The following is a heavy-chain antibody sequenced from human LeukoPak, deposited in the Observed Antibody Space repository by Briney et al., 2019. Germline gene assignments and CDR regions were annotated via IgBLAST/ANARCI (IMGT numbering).Heavy chain of an antibody. J-gene: IGHJ4*02. CDR2: IYYSGST. CDR3: AVGIAAAPGD. D-gene: IGHD6-13*01. Sequence: SETLSLTCTVSGGSISSSSYYWGWIRQPPGKGLEWIGSIYYSGSTYYNPSLKSRVTISVDTSKNQFSLKLSSVTAADTAVYYCAVGIAAAPGDWGQGTLVTVSS. CDR1: GGSISSSSYY. V-gene: IGHV4-39*07.